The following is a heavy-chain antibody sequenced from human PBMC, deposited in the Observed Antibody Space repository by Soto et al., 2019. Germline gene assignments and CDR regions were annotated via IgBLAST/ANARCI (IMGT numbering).Heavy chain of an antibody. CDR3: TTMGDGSGSYSPYYYYYMDV. V-gene: IGHV3-15*01. D-gene: IGHD3-10*01. CDR2: IKSKTDGGTT. Sequence: GGSLRLSCAASGFTFSNAWMSWVRQAPGKGLEWVGRIKSKTDGGTTDYAAPVKGRFTISRDDSKNTLYLQMNSLKTEDTAVYYCTTMGDGSGSYSPYYYYYMDVWGKGTTVTVSS. J-gene: IGHJ6*03. CDR1: GFTFSNAW.